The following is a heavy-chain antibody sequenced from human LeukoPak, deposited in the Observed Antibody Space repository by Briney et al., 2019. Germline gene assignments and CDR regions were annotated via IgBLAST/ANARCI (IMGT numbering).Heavy chain of an antibody. V-gene: IGHV3-33*01. D-gene: IGHD6-13*01. J-gene: IGHJ2*01. CDR3: ARDVGSRYFDL. CDR1: GFTFSTYA. CDR2: IWHDGRNT. Sequence: GGSLRLSCAASGFTFSTYAMHGVRQAPGKGLERVALIWHDGRNTYYADSVKGRFTISRDNSKNTMSLRMNSLRVEDTAVYYCARDVGSRYFDLWGRGTLVTVSS.